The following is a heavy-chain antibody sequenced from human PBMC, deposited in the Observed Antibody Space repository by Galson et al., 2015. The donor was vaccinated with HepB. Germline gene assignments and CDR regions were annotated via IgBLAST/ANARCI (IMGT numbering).Heavy chain of an antibody. D-gene: IGHD4-17*01. CDR1: GLTFRRYW. V-gene: IGHV3-7*03. CDR2: INQDGSEK. J-gene: IGHJ4*02. Sequence: SLRLSCAASGLTFRRYWMNWVRQAPGKGLEWVANINQDGSEKYYVDSVEGRFTISRDNANNSLYLELSSLRAEDTALYYCARGNGDSHDYWGQGTLVTVSS. CDR3: ARGNGDSHDY.